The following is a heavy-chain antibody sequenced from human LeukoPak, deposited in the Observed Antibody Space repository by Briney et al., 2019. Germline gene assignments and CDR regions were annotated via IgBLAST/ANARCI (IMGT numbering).Heavy chain of an antibody. D-gene: IGHD3-10*01. V-gene: IGHV4-34*01. J-gene: IGHJ4*02. Sequence: PSETLSLTCAVYGGSFSGYYWSWIRQPPGKGLEWIGEINHSGSTNHNPSLKSRVTISVDTSKNQFSLKLSSVTAADTAVYYCARGAESKILWFGELPFDYWGQGTLVTVSS. CDR3: ARGAESKILWFGELPFDY. CDR2: INHSGST. CDR1: GGSFSGYY.